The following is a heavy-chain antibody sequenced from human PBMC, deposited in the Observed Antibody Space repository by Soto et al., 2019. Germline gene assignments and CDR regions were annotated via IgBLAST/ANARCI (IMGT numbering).Heavy chain of an antibody. V-gene: IGHV4-31*03. J-gene: IGHJ4*02. CDR3: ARGMITFGL. D-gene: IGHD3-16*01. CDR2: IYYSGST. Sequence: QVQLQESGPGLVKPSQTLSLTCTVSGGSISSGGYSWSWIRQHPGKGREWIGYIYYSGSTYYHPSHKSRVTISVDASKHQFSLKLSSVTAADTAVYYCARGMITFGLWGQGTLVTVSS. CDR1: GGSISSGGYS.